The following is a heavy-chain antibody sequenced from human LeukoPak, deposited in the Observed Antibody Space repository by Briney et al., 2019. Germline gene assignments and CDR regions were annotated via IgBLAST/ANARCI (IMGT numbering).Heavy chain of an antibody. J-gene: IGHJ4*02. CDR1: GFTFSSYS. CDR3: ARGGSYSATDY. CDR2: ISSSSSTI. V-gene: IGHV3-48*04. D-gene: IGHD1-26*01. Sequence: GGSLRLSCAASGFTFSSYSMNWVRQAPGKGLEWVSYISSSSSTIYYADSVKGRFTISRDNAKNSLYLQMNSLRAEDTAVYYCARGGSYSATDYWGQGTLVTVSS.